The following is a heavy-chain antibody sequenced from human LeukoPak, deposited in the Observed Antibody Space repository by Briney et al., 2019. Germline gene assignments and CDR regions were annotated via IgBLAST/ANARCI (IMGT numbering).Heavy chain of an antibody. CDR2: IYPGDSDT. CDR1: GCSFTSYW. V-gene: IGHV5-51*01. CDR3: ARHPNNNYYDSTSYRY. Sequence: GESLKISCKGSGCSFTSYWIGWVRQMLGKGLEWVAIIYPGDSDTRYSPSFQGQVTISADKFISTAYLQWSSLKASDTAMYYCARHPNNNYYDSTSYRYWGQGTLVTVSS. J-gene: IGHJ4*02. D-gene: IGHD3-22*01.